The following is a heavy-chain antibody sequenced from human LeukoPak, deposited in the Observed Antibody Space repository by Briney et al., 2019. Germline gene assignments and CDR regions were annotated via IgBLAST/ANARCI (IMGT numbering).Heavy chain of an antibody. CDR3: ARDKGEVVAGNAFDI. D-gene: IGHD2-15*01. J-gene: IGHJ3*02. V-gene: IGHV3-9*01. CDR2: IGWNSGSL. Sequence: SGGSLRLSCASSGFTFDDYAMHWVRQAPGKGLEWVSSIGWNSGSLDYAASVKGRFIISRDNARNSLYLQMNSLRAEDTALYYCARDKGEVVAGNAFDIWGQGTLVTVSS. CDR1: GFTFDDYA.